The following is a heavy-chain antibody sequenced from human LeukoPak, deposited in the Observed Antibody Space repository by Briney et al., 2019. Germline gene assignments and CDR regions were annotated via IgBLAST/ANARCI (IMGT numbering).Heavy chain of an antibody. J-gene: IGHJ4*02. CDR1: GYSISSGYY. Sequence: SETLSLTCTVSGYSISSGYYWGWIRQPPGKGLEWIGSIYHSGSTYYNPSLKSRVTISVDTSKNQFSLKLSSVTAADTAVYYCARASSSGWRRPNDYWGQGTLVTVSS. D-gene: IGHD6-19*01. CDR2: IYHSGST. CDR3: ARASSSGWRRPNDY. V-gene: IGHV4-38-2*02.